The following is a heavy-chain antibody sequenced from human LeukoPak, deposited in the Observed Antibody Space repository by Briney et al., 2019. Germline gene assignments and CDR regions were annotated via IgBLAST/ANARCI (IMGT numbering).Heavy chain of an antibody. CDR2: IWYEGTNK. Sequence: GESLKISCAASGFTFSSSVMHWVRQAPGKGLEWVALIWYEGTNKDYADSVKGRFTISRDNSKNTLYLQMDSLRAEDTAVYYCAGGQQLIHIPYNWFDPWGQGTLVTVSS. CDR1: GFTFSSSV. V-gene: IGHV3-33*01. D-gene: IGHD6-13*01. CDR3: AGGQQLIHIPYNWFDP. J-gene: IGHJ5*02.